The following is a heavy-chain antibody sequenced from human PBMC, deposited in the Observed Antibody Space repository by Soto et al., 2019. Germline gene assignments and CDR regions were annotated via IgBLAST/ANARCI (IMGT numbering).Heavy chain of an antibody. CDR2: INHSGST. J-gene: IGHJ2*01. CDR1: GGSFSPYF. CDR3: ARLASGWQYYYFDF. Sequence: PSETLSLTCAVYGGSFSPYFWSWIRQPPGKGLEWIGEINHSGSTNYNPSLTRRATLSVGTSKNQVSLKLTSVTAADTAVYYCARLASGWQYYYFDFWGRGTPVTVSS. V-gene: IGHV4-34*01. D-gene: IGHD6-19*01.